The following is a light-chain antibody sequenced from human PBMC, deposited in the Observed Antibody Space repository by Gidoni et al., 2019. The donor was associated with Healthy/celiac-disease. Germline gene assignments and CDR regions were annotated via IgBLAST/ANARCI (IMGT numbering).Light chain of an antibody. Sequence: SYELTQPPSVSVSPGQTASITCSGDNLGDKYACWYQQKPGQSPVLVSYQDSKRPSGTPERFSGSNSGNTATLTISGTQAMYEADYYCQAWDSSTVVFGGGTKLTVL. V-gene: IGLV3-1*01. J-gene: IGLJ2*01. CDR3: QAWDSSTVV. CDR1: NLGDKY. CDR2: QDS.